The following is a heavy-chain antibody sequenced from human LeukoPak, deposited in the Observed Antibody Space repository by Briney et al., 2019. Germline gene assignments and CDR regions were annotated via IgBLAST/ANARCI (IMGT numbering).Heavy chain of an antibody. CDR1: GGTFSSYA. CDR3: ARDGYNYFPNDAFDI. V-gene: IGHV1-69*05. J-gene: IGHJ3*02. D-gene: IGHD5-24*01. CDR2: IIPIFGTA. Sequence: SVKVSCKASGGTFSSYAISWVRQAPGQGLEWMGGIIPIFGTANYAQKFQGRVTITTDESTSTAYMELSSLRSKDTAVYYCARDGYNYFPNDAFDIWGQGTMVTVSS.